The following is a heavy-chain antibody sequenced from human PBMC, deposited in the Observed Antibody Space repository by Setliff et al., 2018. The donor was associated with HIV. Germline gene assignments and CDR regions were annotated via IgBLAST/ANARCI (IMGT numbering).Heavy chain of an antibody. Sequence: GGSLRLSCAASGFTFSNYAMSWVRQAPGKGLEWVSSISGSGNSAYYADSVKGRFTISRDNSKDTLYLQMNSLRAEDTAVYYCAEVRLAYWGQGTLVTVSS. CDR1: GFTFSNYA. CDR2: ISGSGNSA. J-gene: IGHJ4*02. CDR3: AEVRLAY. D-gene: IGHD3-10*01. V-gene: IGHV3-23*01.